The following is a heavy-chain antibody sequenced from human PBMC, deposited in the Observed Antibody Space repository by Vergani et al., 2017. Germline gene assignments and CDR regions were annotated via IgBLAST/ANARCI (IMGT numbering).Heavy chain of an antibody. CDR1: GFTFSDYY. CDR2: ISSSGSTI. V-gene: IGHV3-11*01. CDR3: ARDRPAGTGTYYYGMDV. Sequence: VQLVESGGGLVQPGRSLRLSCAASGFTFSDYYMSWIRQAPGKGLEWVSYISSSGSTIYYADSVKGRFTISRDNAKNSLYLQMNSLRAEDTAVYYCARDRPAGTGTYYYGMDVWGQGTTVTVSS. J-gene: IGHJ6*02. D-gene: IGHD1-1*01.